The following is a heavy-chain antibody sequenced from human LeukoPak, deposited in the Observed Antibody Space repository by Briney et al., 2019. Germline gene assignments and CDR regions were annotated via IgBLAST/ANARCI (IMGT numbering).Heavy chain of an antibody. D-gene: IGHD1-1*01. CDR1: GSSITSDYL. CDR3: ARNVTAGFFDY. J-gene: IGHJ4*02. CDR2: IYYSWGM. V-gene: IGHV4-38-2*01. Sequence: SETLSLTCDVSGSSITSDYLWGWIRQPPGKGLEWIATIYYSWGMYFNPSLKSRVTISHDASKNQYSLKMTSLTAADTAIYYCARNVTAGFFDYWGQGILVTVSS.